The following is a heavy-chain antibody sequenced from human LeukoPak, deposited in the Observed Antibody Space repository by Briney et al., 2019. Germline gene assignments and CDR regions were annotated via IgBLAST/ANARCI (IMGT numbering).Heavy chain of an antibody. J-gene: IGHJ6*02. V-gene: IGHV3-7*03. CDR3: ARGGGLDV. D-gene: IGHD3-16*01. CDR2: INHNGNVN. CDR1: GFTFTNTW. Sequence: GGSLRLSCVASGFTFTNTWMSWVRQAPGKGLEWVASINHNGNVNYYVDSVKGRFTISRDNAKNSLYLQMSNLRAEDTAVYFCARGGGLDVWGQGATVTVSS.